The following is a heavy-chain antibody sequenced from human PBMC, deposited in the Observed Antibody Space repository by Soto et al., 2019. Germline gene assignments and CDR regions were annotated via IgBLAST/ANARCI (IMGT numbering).Heavy chain of an antibody. J-gene: IGHJ4*02. CDR1: GFTFSSYA. V-gene: IGHV3-30-3*01. D-gene: IGHD1-26*01. CDR2: ISYDGSNK. Sequence: QVQLVESGGGVVQPGRFLRLSCAASGFTFSSYAMHWVRQAPGKGLEWVAVISYDGSNKYYADSVKGRFTISRDNSKNTLYLQMNSLRAEDTAVYYCARDSSYYQGVLDYWGQGTLVTVSS. CDR3: ARDSSYYQGVLDY.